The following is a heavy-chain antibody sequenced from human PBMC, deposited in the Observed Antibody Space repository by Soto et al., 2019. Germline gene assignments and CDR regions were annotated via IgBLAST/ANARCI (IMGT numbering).Heavy chain of an antibody. D-gene: IGHD2-2*01. Sequence: PSVTMCVTCAVDGGSFIGYGWSWISKPTGKGLEWIGEINHSGSTNYNPSLRSRVTISVDTSKNQFSLKLSSVTAADTAVYYCARGVKGYCSSTSCPYYFDYWGQGTLVTVSS. CDR3: ARGVKGYCSSTSCPYYFDY. CDR1: GGSFIGYG. J-gene: IGHJ4*02. V-gene: IGHV4-34*01. CDR2: INHSGST.